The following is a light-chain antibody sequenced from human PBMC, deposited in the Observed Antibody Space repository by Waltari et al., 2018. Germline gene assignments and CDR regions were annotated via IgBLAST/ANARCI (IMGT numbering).Light chain of an antibody. V-gene: IGLV3-25*03. Sequence: SYELTQPPSVPVSPGQTARITCSGDALPKQYAFWYQQKPGQAPVLVTYKDTDRPSGIPDRFSGSSSGTTVTLTISGVQAEDEADYYCQSGDSTSTHVVFGGGTKLTVL. CDR3: QSGDSTSTHVV. CDR2: KDT. J-gene: IGLJ2*01. CDR1: ALPKQY.